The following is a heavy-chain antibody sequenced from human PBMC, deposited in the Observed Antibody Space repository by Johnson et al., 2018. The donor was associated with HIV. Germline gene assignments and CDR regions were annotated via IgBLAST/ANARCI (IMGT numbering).Heavy chain of an antibody. CDR1: GFTVSSNY. J-gene: IGHJ3*02. D-gene: IGHD3-3*01. Sequence: EVQLVESGGGLVQPGGSLRLSCAASGFTVSSNYMSWVRQAPGKGLEWVSVIYSGGSTYYADSVKGRFTISRDNSKNTLYLQMNSLGAEDTAVYYCARDRVPDAFDIWGQGTMVTVSS. CDR2: IYSGGST. V-gene: IGHV3-66*01. CDR3: ARDRVPDAFDI.